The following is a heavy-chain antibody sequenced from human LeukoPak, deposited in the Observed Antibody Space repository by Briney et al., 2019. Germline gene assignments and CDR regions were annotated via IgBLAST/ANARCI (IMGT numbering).Heavy chain of an antibody. V-gene: IGHV3-53*01. CDR2: VDGGSKT. J-gene: IGHJ4*02. Sequence: GGSLRLTCAASESIVSSRFMAWLPQAPGKGLEGFSVVDGGSKTYYADSVKGGFTISRDNSKNTLYLQMNNMRAEGTAVYFCGRDDADVQNYGIQYWGQGTLVTVSS. CDR3: GRDDADVQNYGIQY. CDR1: ESIVSSRF. D-gene: IGHD5-24*01.